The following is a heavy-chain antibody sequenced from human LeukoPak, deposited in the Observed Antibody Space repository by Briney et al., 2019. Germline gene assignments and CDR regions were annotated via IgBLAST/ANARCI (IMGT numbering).Heavy chain of an antibody. Sequence: GGSLRLSCAASGFTFSNYAMHWVRQAPGKGLEWVAVISFDGSNKYYADSVKGRFTISRDNSKDTLYLQMNSLRPEDTTVYYCAKDTGDTTILSGRIDYWGQGTLVTVSS. CDR1: GFTFSNYA. CDR3: AKDTGDTTILSGRIDY. D-gene: IGHD5-18*01. CDR2: ISFDGSNK. J-gene: IGHJ4*02. V-gene: IGHV3-30-3*01.